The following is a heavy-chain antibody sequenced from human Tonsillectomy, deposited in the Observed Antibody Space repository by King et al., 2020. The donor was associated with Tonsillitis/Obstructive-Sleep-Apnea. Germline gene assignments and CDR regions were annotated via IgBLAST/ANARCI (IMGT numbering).Heavy chain of an antibody. CDR2: ISGDGGST. J-gene: IGHJ4*02. D-gene: IGHD3-22*01. CDR1: GFTFDDYA. V-gene: IGHV3-43*02. CDR3: AKAVLDYYESSGYYRYYFDY. Sequence: VQLVESGGGVVQPGGSLRLSCAASGFTFDDYAMHWVRQAPGKGLEWVSLISGDGGSTYYADSVKGRFTISRDNSKNSLYLQMNSLRTEDTALYYCAKAVLDYYESSGYYRYYFDYWGQGTLVTVSS.